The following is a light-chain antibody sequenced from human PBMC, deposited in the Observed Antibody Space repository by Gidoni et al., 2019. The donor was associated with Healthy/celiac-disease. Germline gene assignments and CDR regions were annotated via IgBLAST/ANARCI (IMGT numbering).Light chain of an antibody. CDR3: QQSYSTPPLT. V-gene: IGKV1-39*01. CDR2: AAS. CDR1: QSISSY. Sequence: DIQMTQSPSSLSASVGDRVPITCRASQSISSYLNWYQQKPGKAPKLLIYAASSLQSGVPSRFSGSGSGTDFTLTISSLQPEDFATYYCQQSYSTPPLTFXGXTKVEIK. J-gene: IGKJ4*01.